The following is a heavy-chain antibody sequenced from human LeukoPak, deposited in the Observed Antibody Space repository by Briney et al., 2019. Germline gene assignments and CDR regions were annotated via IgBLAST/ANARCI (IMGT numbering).Heavy chain of an antibody. CDR3: ARHHYYDTSGSWFDF. D-gene: IGHD3-22*01. CDR1: GYSFATYW. CDR2: IYPDESNS. J-gene: IGHJ5*01. Sequence: GESLKISCKGSGYSFATYWIGWVRQVPGKGLEWMGIIYPDESNSRYSPSFQGQVTISTDKSINTAYLQWSSLEASDTAIYYCARHHYYDTSGSWFDFWGQGTLVTVSS. V-gene: IGHV5-51*01.